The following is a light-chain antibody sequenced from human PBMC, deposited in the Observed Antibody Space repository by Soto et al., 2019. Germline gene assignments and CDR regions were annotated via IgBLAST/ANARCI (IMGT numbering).Light chain of an antibody. V-gene: IGKV3-11*01. CDR2: GAS. CDR3: LQRSNWLT. CDR1: QSVSSY. Sequence: EIVLTQSPATLSLSPGERATLSCRASQSVSSYLAWYQQKPGQPPRLLIYGASNRATGIPARFSGSGSGTDFTLTISSLEPEDSAVYYCLQRSNWLTFGGATKVEIK. J-gene: IGKJ4*01.